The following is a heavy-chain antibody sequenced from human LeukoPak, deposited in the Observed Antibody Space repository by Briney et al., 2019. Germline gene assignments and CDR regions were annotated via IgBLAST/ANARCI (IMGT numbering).Heavy chain of an antibody. D-gene: IGHD3-10*02. Sequence: GGSLRLSCAASGFTFNSHEMNWVRQAPGKGLEWVSYISSSGSTIYYADSVKGRFTISRDNAKSSLYLQMNSLRAEDTAVYYCAELGITMIGGVWGKGTTVTISS. CDR1: GFTFNSHE. CDR3: AELGITMIGGV. CDR2: ISSSGSTI. V-gene: IGHV3-48*03. J-gene: IGHJ6*04.